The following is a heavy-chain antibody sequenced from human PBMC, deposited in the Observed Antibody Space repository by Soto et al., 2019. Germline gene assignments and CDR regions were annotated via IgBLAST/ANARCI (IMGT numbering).Heavy chain of an antibody. CDR1: GGTFSSYA. J-gene: IGHJ4*02. CDR3: ARDRFKVRSLDY. CDR2: IIPIFGTA. V-gene: IGHV1-69*13. Sequence: SVKVSCKASGGTFSSYAISWVRQAPGQGLEWMGGIIPIFGTANYAQKFQGRVTITADESTSTAYMELSSLRSEDTAVYYCARDRFKVRSLDYWGQGTLVTVSS. D-gene: IGHD2-21*01.